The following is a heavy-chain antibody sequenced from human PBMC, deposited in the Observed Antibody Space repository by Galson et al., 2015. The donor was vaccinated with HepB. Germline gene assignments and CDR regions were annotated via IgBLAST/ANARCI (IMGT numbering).Heavy chain of an antibody. D-gene: IGHD3-3*01. Sequence: SLRLSCAASGFTFGDYAMSWFRQAPGKGLEWVGFIRSKAYGGTTEYAASVKGRFTISRDDSKSIAYLQMNSLKTEDTAVYYCTRDLRPVRAIFGVVIINYYYMDVWGKGTTVTVSS. CDR3: TRDLRPVRAIFGVVIINYYYMDV. V-gene: IGHV3-49*03. CDR2: IRSKAYGGTT. J-gene: IGHJ6*03. CDR1: GFTFGDYA.